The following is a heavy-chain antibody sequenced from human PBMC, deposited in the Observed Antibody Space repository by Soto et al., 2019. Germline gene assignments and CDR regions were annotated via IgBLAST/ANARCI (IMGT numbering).Heavy chain of an antibody. CDR3: ARRIGRNYDWFDP. CDR2: IYHSGST. CDR1: GGSISSGGYS. D-gene: IGHD4-4*01. J-gene: IGHJ5*02. Sequence: QLQLQESGSGLVKPSQTLSLTCAVSGGSISSGGYSWSWIRQPPGKGLEWIGYIYHSGSTYYNPSLQSRVTRSVDRSKNQFSLKLSSVTAADTAVYYCARRIGRNYDWFDPWGQGTLVTVSS. V-gene: IGHV4-30-2*01.